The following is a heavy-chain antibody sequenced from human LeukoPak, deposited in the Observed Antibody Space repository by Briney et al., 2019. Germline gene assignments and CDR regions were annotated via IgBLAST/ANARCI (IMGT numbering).Heavy chain of an antibody. D-gene: IGHD2-21*02. CDR3: ARGFSYCGGDCYGGGDY. CDR1: GFTFSSYA. CDR2: ISYDGSNK. V-gene: IGHV3-30-3*01. Sequence: GGSLRLSCAASGFTFSSYAMHWVRQAPGKGLEWVAVISYDGSNKYYADSVKGRFTISRDNSKNTLYLQMNSLRAEDTAVYYCARGFSYCGGDCYGGGDYWGQGTLVTVSS. J-gene: IGHJ4*02.